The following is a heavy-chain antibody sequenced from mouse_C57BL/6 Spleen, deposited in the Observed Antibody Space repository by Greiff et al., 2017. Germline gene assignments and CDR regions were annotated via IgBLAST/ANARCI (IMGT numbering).Heavy chain of an antibody. CDR1: GYSITSGYY. CDR3: ARGYYDYRFAY. Sequence: EVKLVESGPGLVKPSQSLSLTCSVTGYSITSGYYWNWIRQFPGNKLEWMGYISYDGSNNYNPSLKNRISITRDTSKNQFFLKLNSVTTEDTATYYCARGYYDYRFAYWGQGTLVTVSA. CDR2: ISYDGSN. V-gene: IGHV3-6*01. J-gene: IGHJ3*01. D-gene: IGHD2-4*01.